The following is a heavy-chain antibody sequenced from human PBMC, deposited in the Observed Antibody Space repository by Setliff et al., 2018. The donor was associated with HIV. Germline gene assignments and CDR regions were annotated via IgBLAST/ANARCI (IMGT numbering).Heavy chain of an antibody. CDR2: INPKSGVA. CDR3: ARAHFLVAMTRNWFDP. V-gene: IGHV1-2*06. CDR1: GYTFTDFY. J-gene: IGHJ5*02. D-gene: IGHD5-12*01. Sequence: RASVKVSCKASGYTFTDFYIHWVRQAPGQGLEWIGRINPKSGVADYLKKFQGRVTMTTDTSTNTAHMELIRPRFDDTAVYYCARAHFLVAMTRNWFDPWGQGTLVTVS.